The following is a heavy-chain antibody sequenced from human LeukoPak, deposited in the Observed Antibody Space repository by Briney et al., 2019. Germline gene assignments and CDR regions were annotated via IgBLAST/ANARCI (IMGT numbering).Heavy chain of an antibody. Sequence: SETLSLTCTVSGGSISSGSYYWSWIRQPAGKGLEWIGRIYTSGSTNYNPSLKSRVTISVDTSKNQFSLKLSSVTAADTAVYYCARLGPAGAYFDYWGQGTLVTVSS. D-gene: IGHD6-25*01. CDR3: ARLGPAGAYFDY. V-gene: IGHV4-61*02. J-gene: IGHJ4*02. CDR1: GGSISSGSYY. CDR2: IYTSGST.